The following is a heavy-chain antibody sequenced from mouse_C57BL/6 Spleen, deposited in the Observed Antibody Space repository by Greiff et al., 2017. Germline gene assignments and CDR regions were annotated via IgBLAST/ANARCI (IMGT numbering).Heavy chain of an antibody. CDR3: TRAHNYYGSSYDYFDY. CDR1: GFTFSSYA. D-gene: IGHD1-1*01. J-gene: IGHJ2*01. Sequence: EVKLVESGEGLVKPGGSLKLSCAASGFTFSSYAMSWVRQTPEKSLEWVAYISSGGNYIYYADTVKGRFTISRANARNTLYLQMSSLKSEDTAMYYCTRAHNYYGSSYDYFDYWGQGTTLTVSS. CDR2: ISSGGNYI. V-gene: IGHV5-9-1*02.